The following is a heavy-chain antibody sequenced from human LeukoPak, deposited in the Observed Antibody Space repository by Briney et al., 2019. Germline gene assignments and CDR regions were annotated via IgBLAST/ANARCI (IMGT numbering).Heavy chain of an antibody. V-gene: IGHV4-59*01. Sequence: SETLSLTCTVSGGSISSYFWNWIRQPPGKGLEWIGCVYYSGSTNYNPSLKSRVTISLDKSKNQFSLKLTSVTSADTAVYYCARDYRRFLEWWYMDVWGKGTTVTVSS. CDR2: VYYSGST. CDR1: GGSISSYF. D-gene: IGHD3-3*01. J-gene: IGHJ6*03. CDR3: ARDYRRFLEWWYMDV.